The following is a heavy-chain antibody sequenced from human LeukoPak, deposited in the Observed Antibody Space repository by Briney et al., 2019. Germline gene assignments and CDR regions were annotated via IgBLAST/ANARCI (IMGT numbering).Heavy chain of an antibody. J-gene: IGHJ4*02. D-gene: IGHD2-21*02. CDR3: ARGLLHCGGDCYYFFGY. V-gene: IGHV4-59*12. CDR1: GGTIRNYY. Sequence: SETLSLTCTVSGGTIRNYYWSWIRQPPGKGLEWIGNIYYSGSTNYNPSLKSRITISVDTSKNQFSLKLSSVTAADTAVYYCARGLLHCGGDCYYFFGYWGQGTLVTVSS. CDR2: IYYSGST.